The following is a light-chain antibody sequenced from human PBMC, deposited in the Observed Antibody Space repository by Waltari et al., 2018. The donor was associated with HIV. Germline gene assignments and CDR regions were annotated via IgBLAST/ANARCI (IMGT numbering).Light chain of an antibody. V-gene: IGKV1-27*01. CDR3: QKYNSAPHST. CDR2: AAS. Sequence: DIQMTQSRSSLSASVGDRVTITCRAIQGISNYLAWYQQKPGKVPKLLIYAASTLQSGVPSRFSCSGAGTNFTLTISSLQPEDVATYYCQKYNSAPHSTFGPGTKVDIK. CDR1: QGISNY. J-gene: IGKJ3*01.